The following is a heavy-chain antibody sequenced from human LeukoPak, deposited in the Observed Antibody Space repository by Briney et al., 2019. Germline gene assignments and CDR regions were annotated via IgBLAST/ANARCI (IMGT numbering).Heavy chain of an antibody. J-gene: IGHJ6*02. V-gene: IGHV1-24*01. CDR1: GYTLTELS. Sequence: ASVKVSCKVSGYTLTELSMHWVRQAPGKGLEWRGGFDPEDGETIYAQKFQGRVTMTQDTSTDTAYMELSSPRSEDTAVYYCATDRAYYDILTGYRYYYYGMDVWGQGTTVTVSS. CDR2: FDPEDGET. D-gene: IGHD3-9*01. CDR3: ATDRAYYDILTGYRYYYYGMDV.